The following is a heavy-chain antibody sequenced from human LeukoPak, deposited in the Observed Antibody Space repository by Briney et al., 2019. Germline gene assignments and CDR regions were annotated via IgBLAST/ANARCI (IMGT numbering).Heavy chain of an antibody. CDR3: ARDRGYRRTDSGGYPVFDL. CDR1: GYTFTSYY. V-gene: IGHV1-46*01. D-gene: IGHD2-15*01. Sequence: GASVKVSCKASGYTFTSYYMHWVRQAPGQGLEWMGIINPSGGSTSYAQKFQGRVTMTRDTSTSTVYMELSSLRSEDTAVYYCARDRGYRRTDSGGYPVFDLWGQGTLVTVSS. CDR2: INPSGGST. J-gene: IGHJ4*02.